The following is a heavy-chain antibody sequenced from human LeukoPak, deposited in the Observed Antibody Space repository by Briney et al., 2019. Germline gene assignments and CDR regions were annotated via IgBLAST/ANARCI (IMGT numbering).Heavy chain of an antibody. V-gene: IGHV3-48*01. CDR2: ISSSGSTI. CDR3: ARDNFGVVIN. J-gene: IGHJ4*02. Sequence: GGSLRLSCAASGFTFSSYSMNWVRQAPGKGLEWVSYISSSGSTIYYADSVKGRFTISRDNSKNTLYLQMNSLRAEDTAAYYCARDNFGVVINWGQGTLVTVSS. D-gene: IGHD3-3*01. CDR1: GFTFSSYS.